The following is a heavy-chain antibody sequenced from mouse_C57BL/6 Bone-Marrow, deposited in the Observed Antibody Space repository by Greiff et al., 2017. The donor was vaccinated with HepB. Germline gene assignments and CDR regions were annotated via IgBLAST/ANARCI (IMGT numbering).Heavy chain of an antibody. D-gene: IGHD1-1*01. J-gene: IGHJ3*01. V-gene: IGHV1-18*01. CDR3: ARPGITTVVEGFAY. CDR2: INPNNGGT. Sequence: EVQLQQSGPELVKPGASVKIPCKASGYTFTDYNMDWVKQSHGKSLEWIGDINPNNGGTIYNQKFKGKATLTVDKSSSTAYMELRSLTSEDTAVYYCARPGITTVVEGFAYWGQGTLVTVSA. CDR1: GYTFTDYN.